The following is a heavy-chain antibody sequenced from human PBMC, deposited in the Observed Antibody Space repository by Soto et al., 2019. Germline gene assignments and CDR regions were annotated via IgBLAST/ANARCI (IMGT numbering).Heavy chain of an antibody. D-gene: IGHD2-15*01. Sequence: PSETLSLTCTVSGGSISSYYWSWIRQPPGKGLEWIGYIYYSGSTNYNPSLKSRVTISVDTSKNQFSLKLSSVTAADTAVYYCARGRQLRVVVAATGVYYFDYWGQGTLVTVSS. CDR2: IYYSGST. V-gene: IGHV4-59*12. CDR3: ARGRQLRVVVAATGVYYFDY. J-gene: IGHJ4*02. CDR1: GGSISSYY.